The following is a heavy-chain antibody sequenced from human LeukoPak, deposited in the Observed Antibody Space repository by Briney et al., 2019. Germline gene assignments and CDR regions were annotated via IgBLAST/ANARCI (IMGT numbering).Heavy chain of an antibody. CDR1: GGSISRYY. J-gene: IGHJ5*02. CDR2: VYTSGST. V-gene: IGHV4-4*07. Sequence: SETLSLTCTVSGGSISRYYWSWIRQPAGKGLEWIGRVYTSGSTTYNPSLKSRVTMSIDTSKNQFSLKVSSVTAADTAVYYCARVDGSCSGGSCPSGNWFDPWGQGTLVTVSS. D-gene: IGHD2-15*01. CDR3: ARVDGSCSGGSCPSGNWFDP.